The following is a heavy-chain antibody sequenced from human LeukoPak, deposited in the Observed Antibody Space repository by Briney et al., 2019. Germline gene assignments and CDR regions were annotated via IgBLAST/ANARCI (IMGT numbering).Heavy chain of an antibody. D-gene: IGHD6-13*01. CDR3: AREGIAAAADY. Sequence: SETLSLTCTVSGGSISSGDYYWSWIRQPPGKGLEWIGYIYYSGSTYNNPSLKSRVTISVDTSKNQFSLKLSSVTAADTAVYYCAREGIAAAADYWGQGTLVTVSS. V-gene: IGHV4-30-4*01. J-gene: IGHJ4*02. CDR2: IYYSGST. CDR1: GGSISSGDYY.